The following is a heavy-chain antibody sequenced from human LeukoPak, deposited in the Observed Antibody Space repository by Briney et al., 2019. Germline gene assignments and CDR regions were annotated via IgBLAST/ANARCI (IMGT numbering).Heavy chain of an antibody. J-gene: IGHJ5*02. CDR2: FNPNSGGT. Sequence: ASVKVSCKASGYTFTGYYMHWVRQAPGQGLEWMGWFNPNSGGTNYAQKFQGWVTMTRDTSISTAYMELSRLRSDDTAVYYCARAYGSGSYAWFDPWGQGTLVTVSS. CDR1: GYTFTGYY. V-gene: IGHV1-2*04. D-gene: IGHD3-10*01. CDR3: ARAYGSGSYAWFDP.